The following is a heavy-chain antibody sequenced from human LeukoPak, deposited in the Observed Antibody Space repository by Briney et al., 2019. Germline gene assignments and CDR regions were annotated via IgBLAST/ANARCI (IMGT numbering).Heavy chain of an antibody. CDR3: ARGTYYYEF. V-gene: IGHV3-7*04. CDR1: KFTFSDYY. Sequence: QPGGSLRLSCAASKFTFSDYYMTWVRQAPSKGPEWVAYMNQFGTEIKYLDSVKGRFTISRDNAKNSLYLWMTSLTADDTAAYYCARGTYYYEFWGQGTLVIVSS. D-gene: IGHD3/OR15-3a*01. CDR2: MNQFGTEI. J-gene: IGHJ4*02.